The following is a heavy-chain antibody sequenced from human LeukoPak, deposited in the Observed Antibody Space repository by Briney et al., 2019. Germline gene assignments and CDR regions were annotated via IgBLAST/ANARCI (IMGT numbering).Heavy chain of an antibody. CDR1: GFTFSSYA. J-gene: IGHJ6*03. D-gene: IGHD2-15*01. CDR2: ISYDGSNK. CDR3: ASLMVVPAPDMDV. Sequence: GGSLRLSCAASGFTFSSYAMHWVRQAPGKGLEWVAVISYDGSNKYYADSVKGRFTISRDNSKNTLYLQMNSLRAEDTAVYYCASLMVVPAPDMDVWGKGTTVTVSS. V-gene: IGHV3-30-3*01.